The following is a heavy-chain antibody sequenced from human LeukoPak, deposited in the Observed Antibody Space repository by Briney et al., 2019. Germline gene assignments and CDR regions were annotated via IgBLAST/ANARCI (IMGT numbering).Heavy chain of an antibody. CDR1: GFTFSNYE. V-gene: IGHV3-48*03. CDR2: ISSRDRTI. D-gene: IGHD4-17*01. J-gene: IGHJ4*02. CDR3: ARLGPTYGDYFDY. Sequence: GGSLRLSCAASGFTFSNYEMNWVRQAPGKGLEWVSYISSRDRTIYYADSVKGRFTLSRDNAKNSLYLQMNSLRAEDTAVYFCARLGPTYGDYFDYWGQGALVTVSS.